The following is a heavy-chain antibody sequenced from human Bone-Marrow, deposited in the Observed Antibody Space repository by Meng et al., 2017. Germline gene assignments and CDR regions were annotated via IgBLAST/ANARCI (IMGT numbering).Heavy chain of an antibody. Sequence: VLLVQCGSELKKPWASVMVSCKASGYTFTGYYMHWVRQAPGQGLEWMGWINPNSGGTNYEQKFQGRVTMTRDKLISTAYMELSRLRSDDTAVYYCARGVVGAPCDWGQGTLVTVSS. CDR2: INPNSGGT. D-gene: IGHD1-26*01. J-gene: IGHJ4*02. CDR1: GYTFTGYY. CDR3: ARGVVGAPCD. V-gene: IGHV1-2*02.